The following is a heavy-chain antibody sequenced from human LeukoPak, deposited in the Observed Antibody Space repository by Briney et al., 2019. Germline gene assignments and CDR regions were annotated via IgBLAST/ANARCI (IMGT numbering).Heavy chain of an antibody. V-gene: IGHV4-59*12. J-gene: IGHJ4*02. CDR1: GGSISSYY. Sequence: PSETLSLTCTVSGGSISSYYWSWIRQPPGKGLEWIGYIYYSGSTNYNPSLKSRVTISVDTSKNQFSLKLSSVTAADTAVYYCARGPRRGYYDSRGYFDYWGQGTLVTVSS. CDR3: ARGPRRGYYDSRGYFDY. D-gene: IGHD3-22*01. CDR2: IYYSGST.